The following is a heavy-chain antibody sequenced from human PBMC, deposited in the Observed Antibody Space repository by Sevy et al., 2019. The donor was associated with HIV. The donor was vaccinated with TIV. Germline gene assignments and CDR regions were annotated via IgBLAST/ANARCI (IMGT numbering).Heavy chain of an antibody. J-gene: IGHJ4*02. D-gene: IGHD3-3*01. Sequence: GGPLRLSCAASGFSFSNAWMSWVRQAPGKGLEWVGRIKSKSDGRTTAYAAPVKGRFTNSRDDSKSTLYLEMNNLNTEETAVYYCTTDPGQSEWLFLYYFDKWGQGTLVTVSS. CDR1: GFSFSNAW. V-gene: IGHV3-15*01. CDR3: TTDPGQSEWLFLYYFDK. CDR2: IKSKSDGRTT.